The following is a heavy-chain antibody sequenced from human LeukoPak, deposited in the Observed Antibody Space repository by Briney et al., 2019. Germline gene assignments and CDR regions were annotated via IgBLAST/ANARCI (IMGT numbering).Heavy chain of an antibody. V-gene: IGHV1-2*02. J-gene: IGHJ4*02. CDR3: ARDLFVVRGPYPTSPFDY. CDR2: INPNSGGT. CDR1: GYAFTGYY. D-gene: IGHD3-10*01. Sequence: ASVKVSCKASGYAFTGYYMHWVRQAPGQGLEWMGWINPNSGGTNYAQKFQGRVTMTRDTSISTAYMELSRLRSDDTAVYYCARDLFVVRGPYPTSPFDYWGQGTLVTVPP.